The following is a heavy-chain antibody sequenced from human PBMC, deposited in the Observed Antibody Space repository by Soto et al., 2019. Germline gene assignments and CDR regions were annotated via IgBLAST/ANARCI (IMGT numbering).Heavy chain of an antibody. CDR2: MNPSNGNT. D-gene: IGHD1-26*01. CDR3: ARFVRHQLPTIDY. V-gene: IGHV1-8*01. CDR1: GYTFTNYD. J-gene: IGHJ4*02. Sequence: QVQLVQSGAEVKKPGASVRVSCKASGYTFTNYDINWMRQATGQGLEWMGWMNPSNGNTGYAQKFQGRVIMTRDTSISVAYMELSSLTSADTAVYYCARFVRHQLPTIDYWGQGALVPVSS.